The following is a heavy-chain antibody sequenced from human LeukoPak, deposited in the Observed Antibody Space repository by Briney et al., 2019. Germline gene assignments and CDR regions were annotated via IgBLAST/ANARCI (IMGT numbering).Heavy chain of an antibody. D-gene: IGHD2-2*01. CDR2: INPNSGGT. J-gene: IGHJ5*02. CDR3: LLYQLLSANPDWFDP. Sequence: ASVKVSCKASGYTFTVYYMHWVRQAPGQGLEWMGWINPNSGGTNYAQKFQGRVTTTRDTSISTAYMELSRLRSDDTAVYYCLLYQLLSANPDWFDPWGQGTLVTVSS. CDR1: GYTFTVYY. V-gene: IGHV1-2*02.